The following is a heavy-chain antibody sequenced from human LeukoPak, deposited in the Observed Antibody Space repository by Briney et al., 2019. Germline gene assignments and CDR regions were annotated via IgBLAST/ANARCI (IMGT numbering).Heavy chain of an antibody. CDR3: ARLRYSSGWSIFDY. Sequence: SETLSLTCAVYCGSFSGYYWSWIRQPPGKGLEWIGEINHSGSTNYNPSLKSRVTISVDTSKNQFSLKLSSVTAADTAVYYCARLRYSSGWSIFDYWGQGTLVTVSS. J-gene: IGHJ4*02. V-gene: IGHV4-34*01. D-gene: IGHD6-19*01. CDR2: INHSGST. CDR1: CGSFSGYY.